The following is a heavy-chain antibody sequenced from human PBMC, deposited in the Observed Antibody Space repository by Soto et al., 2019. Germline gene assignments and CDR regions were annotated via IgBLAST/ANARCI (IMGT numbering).Heavy chain of an antibody. V-gene: IGHV1-18*01. CDR3: AKGGYDIWGPVDY. CDR1: GYMFSNSG. J-gene: IGHJ4*02. Sequence: QVQLVQSGAEVKKPGASVKVSCKASGYMFSNSGITWVRQAPGQGLEGMGWISAYNGNTNYAQKFQGIVTMTTDTSTSTYYMERRILRSDDTAVYYCAKGGYDIWGPVDYWGQGTLVTVSS. D-gene: IGHD3-9*01. CDR2: ISAYNGNT.